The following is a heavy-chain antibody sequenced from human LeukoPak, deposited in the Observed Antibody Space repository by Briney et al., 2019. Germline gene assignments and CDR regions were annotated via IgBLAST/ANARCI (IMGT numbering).Heavy chain of an antibody. CDR1: GGSTSSYY. J-gene: IGHJ5*02. CDR2: IYTSGST. Sequence: SETLSLTCTVSGGSTSSYYWSWIRQPAGKGLEWIGRIYTSGSTNYNPSLKSRVTMSVDTSKNQFSLKLSSVTAADTAVYYCAREVIWFGEADWFDPWGQGTLVTVSS. V-gene: IGHV4-4*07. D-gene: IGHD3-10*01. CDR3: AREVIWFGEADWFDP.